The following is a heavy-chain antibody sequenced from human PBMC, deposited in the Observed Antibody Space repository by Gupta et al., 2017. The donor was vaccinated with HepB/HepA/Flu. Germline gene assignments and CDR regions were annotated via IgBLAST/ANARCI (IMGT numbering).Heavy chain of an antibody. V-gene: IGHV3-21*01. CDR2: ISSSSSYI. Sequence: EVQLVESGGGLVKPGGSLRLSCAASGFTFRSYSMNWVRQAPGKGLEWVSSISSSSSYIYYADSVKGRFTISRDNAKNSLYLQMNSLRAEDTAVYYCARGWRHNSSSRKFDYWGQGTLVTVSS. CDR3: ARGWRHNSSSRKFDY. D-gene: IGHD6-6*01. J-gene: IGHJ4*02. CDR1: GFTFRSYS.